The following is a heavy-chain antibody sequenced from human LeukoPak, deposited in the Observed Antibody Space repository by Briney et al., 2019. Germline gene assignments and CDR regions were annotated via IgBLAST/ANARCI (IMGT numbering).Heavy chain of an antibody. CDR2: IKQDGSEK. D-gene: IGHD5-18*01. Sequence: GGSLRLSCAASGFTFSSYWMSWVRQASGKGLEWVANIKQDGSEKYYVDSVKGRFTISRDNAKNSLYLQMNSLRAEDTAVYYCARDSRGYSYGYYYYYMDVWGKGTTVTVSS. CDR3: ARDSRGYSYGYYYYYMDV. CDR1: GFTFSSYW. V-gene: IGHV3-7*01. J-gene: IGHJ6*03.